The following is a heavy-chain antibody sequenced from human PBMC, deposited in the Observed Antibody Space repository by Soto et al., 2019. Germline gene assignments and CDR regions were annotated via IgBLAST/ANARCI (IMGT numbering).Heavy chain of an antibody. CDR1: GFSLTTSGVG. D-gene: IGHD1-1*01. Sequence: QITLKESGPTLLSPTQTLTLTCTFSGFSLTTSGVGVGWIRQPPGKALEWLAFIYWDDDKRYSPSLNSRLTSTKDTSKNQVGLTMTNMDPVDTATYFCAHRRPWSSNWNSGWLDPWGQGTLVTVSS. J-gene: IGHJ5*02. CDR3: AHRRPWSSNWNSGWLDP. CDR2: IYWDDDK. V-gene: IGHV2-5*02.